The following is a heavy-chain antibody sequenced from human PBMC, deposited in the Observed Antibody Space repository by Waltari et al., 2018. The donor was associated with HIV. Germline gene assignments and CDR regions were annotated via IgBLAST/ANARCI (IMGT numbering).Heavy chain of an antibody. CDR1: GFTFSFYW. CDR3: AKYSGSYWGAHNWFDP. J-gene: IGHJ5*02. V-gene: IGHV3-7*01. Sequence: EVKLVERGGGLVQPGGPLRPPWAASGFTFSFYWLTWPRQVPGKGLEWVANIKQDGSGKHYADSVRGRFTISRDNTKNSLYLQMNSLRAEDTAVYYCAKYSGSYWGAHNWFDPWGQGTLVIVSS. D-gene: IGHD1-26*01. CDR2: IKQDGSGK.